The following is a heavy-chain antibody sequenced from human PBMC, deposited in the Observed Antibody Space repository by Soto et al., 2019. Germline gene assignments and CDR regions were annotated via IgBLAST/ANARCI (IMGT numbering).Heavy chain of an antibody. J-gene: IGHJ4*02. D-gene: IGHD3-10*01. Sequence: QVQLVESGGGVVQPGRSLRLSCAASGFTFSSYAMQWVRQAPGKGLEWVAVISYDGSNKYYADSVKGRFTISRDNSKNTLYLPMNSLRTEDTAVYYCARPDYGSGSYPDYWGQVTLVTVSA. V-gene: IGHV3-30-3*01. CDR2: ISYDGSNK. CDR1: GFTFSSYA. CDR3: ARPDYGSGSYPDY.